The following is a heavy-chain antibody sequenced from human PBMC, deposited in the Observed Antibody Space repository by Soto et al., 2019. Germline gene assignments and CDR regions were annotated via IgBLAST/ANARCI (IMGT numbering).Heavy chain of an antibody. J-gene: IGHJ4*02. CDR2: ISGSGGST. CDR3: AKDQGMGLE. CDR1: LFTFSSYA. D-gene: IGHD1-1*01. Sequence: GWSLRLSWAASLFTFSSYAMSWVRKAPGKGLEWVSAISGSGGSTYYADSVKGRFTISRDNSKNTLYLQMNSLRAEDTAVYYCAKDQGMGLEWGQGTLVTVSS. V-gene: IGHV3-23*01.